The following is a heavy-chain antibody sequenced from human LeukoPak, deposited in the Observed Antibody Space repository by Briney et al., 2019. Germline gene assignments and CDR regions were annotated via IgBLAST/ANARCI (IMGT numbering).Heavy chain of an antibody. V-gene: IGHV3-48*02. D-gene: IGHD3-10*01. CDR1: GFTFSSYS. CDR3: ARGAGKYIDSSLDY. Sequence: GGSLRLSCAASGFTFSSYSMNWVRQAPGKGLEWVSYITSSSATIYYADSVKGRFTISRDNAKNSLYLQMNSLGDEDTAVYYCARGAGKYIDSSLDYWGQGTLVTVSS. J-gene: IGHJ4*02. CDR2: ITSSSATI.